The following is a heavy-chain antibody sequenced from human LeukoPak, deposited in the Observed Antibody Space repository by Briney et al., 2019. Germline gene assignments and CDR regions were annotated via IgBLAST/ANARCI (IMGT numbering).Heavy chain of an antibody. CDR1: GFTFNNYA. D-gene: IGHD6-13*01. CDR3: ARAGVAGLDY. V-gene: IGHV3-23*01. J-gene: IGHJ4*02. CDR2: ISGSGGNT. Sequence: PGGSLRLSCTASGFTFNNYAMRWVRQAPGKGLEWVSGISGSGGNTFYADSVKGRFTISRDNAKNSLYLQMNSLRDEDTAVYYCARAGVAGLDYWGQGTLVTVSS.